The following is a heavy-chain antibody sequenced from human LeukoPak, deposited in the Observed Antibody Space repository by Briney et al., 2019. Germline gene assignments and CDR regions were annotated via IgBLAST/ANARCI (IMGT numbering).Heavy chain of an antibody. CDR2: SRSKVNSYTT. Sequence: GGSLRLSCAASGFTFIDNNIYWIRQAPGKGLNWIGGSRSKVNSYTTDYAASVRDRFTISRDESKSSVFLQMNSLKTEDTAVYYCAWGDAYCSGDCFSDWGQGTLVTVSA. J-gene: IGHJ4*02. D-gene: IGHD2-21*02. CDR1: GFTFIDNN. V-gene: IGHV3-72*01. CDR3: AWGDAYCSGDCFSD.